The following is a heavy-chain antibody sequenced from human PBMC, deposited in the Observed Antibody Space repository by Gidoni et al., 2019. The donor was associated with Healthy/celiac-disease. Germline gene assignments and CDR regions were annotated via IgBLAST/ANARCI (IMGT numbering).Heavy chain of an antibody. J-gene: IGHJ4*02. CDR3: ARGDIIMKVAVPNPYFDY. CDR2: ILNDGSNK. Sequence: QVQLVESGGGVVQPGRSLRLSCAASGFTFSSYAMPWVRQAPGKGLEWVAVILNDGSNKYYADSVKGRFTISRDNSKNTMYLQMNSLRAEDTAVYYCARGDIIMKVAVPNPYFDYWGQGTLVTVSS. CDR1: GFTFSSYA. V-gene: IGHV3-30-3*01. D-gene: IGHD3-22*01.